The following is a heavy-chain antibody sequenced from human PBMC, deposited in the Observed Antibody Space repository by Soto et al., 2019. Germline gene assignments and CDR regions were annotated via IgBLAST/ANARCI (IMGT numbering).Heavy chain of an antibody. J-gene: IGHJ4*02. Sequence: SETLSLTCSISGGSISGYHWSWIRQTPGKGLEWIGYIYHSGSTYYNPSLKSRVTISVDKSKNQFSLKLSSVTAADTAVYYCARSDGRYWGQGTLLTVSS. CDR1: GGSISGYH. CDR3: ARSDGRY. V-gene: IGHV4-59*01. CDR2: IYHSGST.